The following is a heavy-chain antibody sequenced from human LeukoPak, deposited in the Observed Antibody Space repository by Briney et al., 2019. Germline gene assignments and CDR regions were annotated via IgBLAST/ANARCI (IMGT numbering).Heavy chain of an antibody. V-gene: IGHV4-59*01. D-gene: IGHD6-13*01. J-gene: IGHJ4*02. CDR3: ARVHSSSWWTFDY. CDR2: IYYSGST. Sequence: SETLSLTCTVSGGSISSYYWSWIRQPPGKGLEWIGYIYYSGSTNYNPSLKSRVTISVDTSKNQFSLKLSSVTAADTAVYYCARVHSSSWWTFDYWAREPWSPSPQ. CDR1: GGSISSYY.